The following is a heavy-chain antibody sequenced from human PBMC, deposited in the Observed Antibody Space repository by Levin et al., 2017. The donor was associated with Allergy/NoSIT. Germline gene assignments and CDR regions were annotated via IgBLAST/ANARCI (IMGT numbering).Heavy chain of an antibody. CDR2: LDREGSRT. CDR1: GFTFRNYW. D-gene: IGHD3-3*01. Sequence: GESLKISCAASGFTFRNYWMHWVRQAPGKGLVWLSTLDREGSRTYYADSVKGRFTISRDNAKNTVYLQMNSLRDEDTAVYHCARDEGLGVDIRGFDRWGQGTLVTVSA. CDR3: ARDEGLGVDIRGFDR. V-gene: IGHV3-74*01. J-gene: IGHJ4*02.